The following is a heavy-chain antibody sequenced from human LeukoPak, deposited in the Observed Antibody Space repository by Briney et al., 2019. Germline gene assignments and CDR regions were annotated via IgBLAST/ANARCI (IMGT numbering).Heavy chain of an antibody. J-gene: IGHJ4*02. V-gene: IGHV3-33*01. D-gene: IGHD3-10*01. CDR3: ARNYYYGSGSPDY. Sequence: GGSLRLSCAASGFTFSSYGMHWVRQAPGKGLEWVALIWYDGSNKYYEDSVRGRFTISRDISKNTLYLQINSLRAEDTAVYYCARNYYYGSGSPDYWGQGTLVTVSS. CDR1: GFTFSSYG. CDR2: IWYDGSNK.